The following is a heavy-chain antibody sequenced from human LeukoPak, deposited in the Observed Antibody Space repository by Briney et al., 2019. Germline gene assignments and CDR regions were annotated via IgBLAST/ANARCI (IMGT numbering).Heavy chain of an antibody. J-gene: IGHJ6*02. Sequence: PSETLSLTCTVSGGSISSSSYYWGWIRQPPGKGLEWIGSIYYSGSTYYNPSLKSRVTISVDTSKNQFSLKLSSVTAADTAVYCCAGYSGYDLYYYYGMDVWGQGTTVTVSS. V-gene: IGHV4-39*01. CDR3: AGYSGYDLYYYYGMDV. D-gene: IGHD5-12*01. CDR1: GGSISSSSYY. CDR2: IYYSGST.